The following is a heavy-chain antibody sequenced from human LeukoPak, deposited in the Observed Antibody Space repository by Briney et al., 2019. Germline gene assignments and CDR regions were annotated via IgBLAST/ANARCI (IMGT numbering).Heavy chain of an antibody. J-gene: IGHJ4*02. CDR1: GFTVSSNY. CDR3: ARGPIVVVPAARHYLDY. V-gene: IGHV3-53*01. D-gene: IGHD2-2*01. CDR2: IYSGGST. Sequence: PGGSLRLSCAASGFTVSSNYMSWVRQAPGKGLEWVSVIYSGGSTYYADSVKGRFTISRDNSKNTLYLQMNSLRAEDTAVYYCARGPIVVVPAARHYLDYWGQGTLVTVSS.